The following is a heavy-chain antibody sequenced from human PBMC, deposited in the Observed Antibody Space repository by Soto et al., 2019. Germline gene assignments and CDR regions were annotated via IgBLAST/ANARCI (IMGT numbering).Heavy chain of an antibody. D-gene: IGHD4-17*01. CDR2: MNPNSGNT. CDR1: GYTFTGYD. CDR3: AGEKVGTTGIDF. J-gene: IGHJ4*02. V-gene: IGHV1-8*01. Sequence: QAQLVQSGAEVKKPGASVKVSCKASGYTFTGYDINWVRQATGQGLEWMGWMNPNSGNTGYAQNFQGRVTMTRDNSRTTAYMELTSLRDDDSAGYYCAGEKVGTTGIDFWGQGTLVTVSS.